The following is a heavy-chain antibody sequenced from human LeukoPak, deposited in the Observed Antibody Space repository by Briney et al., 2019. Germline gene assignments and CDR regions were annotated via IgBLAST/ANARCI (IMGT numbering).Heavy chain of an antibody. J-gene: IGHJ6*02. CDR3: ARASECVTCYSYYYGMDV. D-gene: IGHD2-15*01. Sequence: SETLSLTCTVSGGSISSYYWSWIRQPPGKGLEWIGYIHYSGSTNYNPSLKSRVTISVDTSKNQFSLKLSSVTAADTAVYYCARASECVTCYSYYYGMDVWGQGTTVTVSS. CDR2: IHYSGST. CDR1: GGSISSYY. V-gene: IGHV4-59*01.